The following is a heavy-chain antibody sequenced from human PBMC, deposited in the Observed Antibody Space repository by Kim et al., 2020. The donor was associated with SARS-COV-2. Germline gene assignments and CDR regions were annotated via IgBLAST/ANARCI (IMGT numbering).Heavy chain of an antibody. CDR1: GFTFSSYA. CDR3: ATATGRAFDI. Sequence: GGSLRLSCAASGFTFSSYAMHWVRQAPGKGLEYVSAISSNGGSTYYANSVKGRFTISRDNSKNTLYLQMGSLRAEDMAVYYCATATGRAFDIWGQGTMVTVSS. V-gene: IGHV3-64*01. CDR2: ISSNGGST. J-gene: IGHJ3*02.